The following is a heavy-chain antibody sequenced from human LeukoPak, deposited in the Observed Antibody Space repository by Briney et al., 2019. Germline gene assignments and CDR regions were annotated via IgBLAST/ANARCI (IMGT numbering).Heavy chain of an antibody. CDR1: VFTFSSYW. CDR2: IKQDGSEK. V-gene: IGHV3-7*01. J-gene: IGHJ4*02. Sequence: GGSLRLSRAASVFTFSSYWMSWVRQAPGKGLEWVANIKQDGSEKYYVDSVKGRFTISRDNAKNSLYLQMNSLRADDTAVFYCARGQTWFGELSPFDYWGQGTLVSVSS. D-gene: IGHD3-10*01. CDR3: ARGQTWFGELSPFDY.